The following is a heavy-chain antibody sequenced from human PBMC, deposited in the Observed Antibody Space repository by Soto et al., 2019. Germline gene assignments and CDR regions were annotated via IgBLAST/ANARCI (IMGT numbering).Heavy chain of an antibody. D-gene: IGHD6-19*01. CDR2: ISAYNGNT. J-gene: IGHJ4*02. CDR3: ARDTLDSSGWHMPIDY. V-gene: IGHV1-18*01. Sequence: ASVKVSCKASGYTFTSYGISWVRQAPGQGLEWMGWISAYNGNTNYAQKLQGRLTMTTDTSTSTAYMELRSLRSDDTAVYYCARDTLDSSGWHMPIDYWGQGTLVTVSS. CDR1: GYTFTSYG.